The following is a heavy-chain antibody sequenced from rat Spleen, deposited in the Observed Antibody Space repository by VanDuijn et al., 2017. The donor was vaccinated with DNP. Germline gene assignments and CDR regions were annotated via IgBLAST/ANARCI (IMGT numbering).Heavy chain of an antibody. D-gene: IGHD4-3*01. CDR1: GFTFSNYD. J-gene: IGHJ2*01. CDR3: IRWNSGHFDY. V-gene: IGHV5-25*01. Sequence: EVQLVASGGGLVQPGRSLKLSCAASGFTFSNYDMAWVRQAPTKGLEWVASISTSGGSTYYRDSVKGRFTISRDNAKSTLYLQMNSLRSEDMATYYCIRWNSGHFDYWGQGVMVTVSS. CDR2: ISTSGGST.